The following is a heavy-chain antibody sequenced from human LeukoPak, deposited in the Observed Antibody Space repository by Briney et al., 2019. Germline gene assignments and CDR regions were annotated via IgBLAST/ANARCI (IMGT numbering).Heavy chain of an antibody. Sequence: SESLSLTCAVYGESLNSYYWSWVRQPPGEGLEWIGEIYESGTTKYNPSLKGRVAISMVPSKQQFSLRLSSVTAADTAVYYCARGAWATRLASWGLGTPVIVSS. CDR3: ARGAWATRLAS. D-gene: IGHD2-15*01. J-gene: IGHJ4*02. CDR2: IYESGTT. CDR1: GESLNSYY. V-gene: IGHV4-34*01.